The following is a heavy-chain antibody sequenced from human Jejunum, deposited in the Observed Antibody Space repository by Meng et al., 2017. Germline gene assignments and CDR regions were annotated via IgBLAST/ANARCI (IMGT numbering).Heavy chain of an antibody. CDR1: GDSISSTNW. V-gene: IGHV4-4*02. D-gene: IGHD5-12*01. J-gene: IGHJ4*02. CDR2: IYHSGRT. Sequence: QWHLQEPGPGLVKPSGTLALTCEVSGDSISSTNWWDWLRQPPGKGLEWIGEIYHSGRTNFNPSLESRVTISVDESKNQFSLTLNSVTAAGTAVYYCARGVGDIRVGFDYWGQGTLVTVSS. CDR3: ARGVGDIRVGFDY.